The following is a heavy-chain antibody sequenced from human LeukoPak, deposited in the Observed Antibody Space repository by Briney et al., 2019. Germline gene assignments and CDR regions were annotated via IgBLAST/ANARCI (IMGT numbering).Heavy chain of an antibody. V-gene: IGHV3-9*01. CDR1: GFTFDDYA. J-gene: IGHJ4*02. Sequence: PGGSLRLSCAASGFTFDDYAMHWVRQAPGKGLEWVSGISWNSGSIGYADSVKGRFTISRDNAKNSLYLQMNSLRAEDTALYYCVKDISVAAAEGGDFDYWGQGTLVTVSS. CDR3: VKDISVAAAEGGDFDY. CDR2: ISWNSGSI. D-gene: IGHD6-13*01.